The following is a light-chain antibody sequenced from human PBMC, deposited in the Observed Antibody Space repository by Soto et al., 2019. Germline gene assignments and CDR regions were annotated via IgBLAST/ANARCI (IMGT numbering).Light chain of an antibody. Sequence: QSVLTQPASVSVSPGQSITISCTGTSSDVGDYNYVSWYQQHPGKAPKLMIFDVSNRPSGVSNRFSGSKSGNTASLTISGLQAEDEAEYYCSSYTSSSTYVFGTGTKVTVL. CDR1: SSDVGDYNY. J-gene: IGLJ1*01. V-gene: IGLV2-14*01. CDR2: DVS. CDR3: SSYTSSSTYV.